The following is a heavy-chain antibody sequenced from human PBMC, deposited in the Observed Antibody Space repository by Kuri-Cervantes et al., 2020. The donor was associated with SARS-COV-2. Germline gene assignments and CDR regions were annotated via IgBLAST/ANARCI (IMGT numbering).Heavy chain of an antibody. Sequence: GGSLRLSCAASGFTFGRYWINWVRQAPGKGLEWVAKIDQEGSEKYYVDSVEGRFTISRDNAQNSLYLQMDSLRAEDTAVYYCVRDGDHWNFDYWGQGTLVTVSS. V-gene: IGHV3-7*01. CDR3: VRDGDHWNFDY. J-gene: IGHJ4*02. CDR2: IDQEGSEK. D-gene: IGHD1-1*01. CDR1: GFTFGRYW.